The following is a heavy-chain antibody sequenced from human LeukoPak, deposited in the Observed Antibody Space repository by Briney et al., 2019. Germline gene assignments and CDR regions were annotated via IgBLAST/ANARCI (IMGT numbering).Heavy chain of an antibody. V-gene: IGHV4-39*07. J-gene: IGHJ4*02. CDR1: GGSVSDSSYY. Sequence: KPSETLSLTCTVSGGSVSDSSYYWGWIRQPPGKGLEWIGSFYDTGGTYYSPSFRSRVIISADTSKNQFSLYFHSVTAADTAVYFCGSSHSSSWYDFWGQGTLVTVSS. D-gene: IGHD6-13*01. CDR3: GSSHSSSWYDF. CDR2: FYDTGGT.